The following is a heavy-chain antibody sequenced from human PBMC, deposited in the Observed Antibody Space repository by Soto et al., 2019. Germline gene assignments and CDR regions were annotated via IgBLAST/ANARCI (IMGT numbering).Heavy chain of an antibody. J-gene: IGHJ6*02. V-gene: IGHV1-18*01. Sequence: QVNLVQSGSDVEKPGASVKVSCKASGYSFTSYGIGWVRQVPGQGPEWMGWISPYNGRTNYAQSVKGRVVMTTDISTNTVYLELRSLRSDDSAIYYCGRCRTDSYAMDVWGQGTTGTVSS. CDR1: GYSFTSYG. CDR3: GRCRTDSYAMDV. CDR2: ISPYNGRT. D-gene: IGHD5-18*01.